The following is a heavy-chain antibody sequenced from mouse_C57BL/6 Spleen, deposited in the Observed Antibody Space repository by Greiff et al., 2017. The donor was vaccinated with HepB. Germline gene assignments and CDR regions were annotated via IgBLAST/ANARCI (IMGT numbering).Heavy chain of an antibody. CDR3: TRPGRKNYFDY. J-gene: IGHJ2*01. D-gene: IGHD4-1*01. CDR2: IDPETGGT. CDR1: GYTFTDYE. V-gene: IGHV1-15*01. Sequence: VQLVDSGAELVRPGASVTLSCKASGYTFTDYEMHWVKQTPVHGLEWIGAIDPETGGTAYNQKFKGKAILTADKSSSTAYMELRSLTSEDSAVYYCTRPGRKNYFDYRGQGTTLTVSS.